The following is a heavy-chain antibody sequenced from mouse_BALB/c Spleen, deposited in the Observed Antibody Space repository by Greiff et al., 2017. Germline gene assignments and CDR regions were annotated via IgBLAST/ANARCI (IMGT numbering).Heavy chain of an antibody. Sequence: VQGVESGPGLVAPSQSLSITCTVSGFSLTSYGVHWVRQPPGKGLEWLGVIWAGGSTYYNSALMSRLSISKDNSKSQVFLKMNSLQTDDTAMYYCAREDGYYIFDYWGEGTTLTVSS. CDR1: GFSLTSYG. D-gene: IGHD2-3*01. V-gene: IGHV2-9*02. CDR2: IWAGGST. J-gene: IGHJ2*01. CDR3: AREDGYYIFDY.